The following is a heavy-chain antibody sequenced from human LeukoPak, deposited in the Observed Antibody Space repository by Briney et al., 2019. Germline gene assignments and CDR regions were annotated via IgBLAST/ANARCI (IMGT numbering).Heavy chain of an antibody. J-gene: IGHJ2*01. CDR2: IRNDGSIK. CDR3: AKDQYDILTAGWYFDF. D-gene: IGHD3-9*01. Sequence: GGSLRLSCAASRFTFSNYAMHWVRQAPGKGLEWVAFIRNDGSIKYYADSVKGRFTISRDNSKNTLYLQTNSLRAEDTALYCCAKDQYDILTAGWYFDFWGRGTLVTVSS. V-gene: IGHV3-30*02. CDR1: RFTFSNYA.